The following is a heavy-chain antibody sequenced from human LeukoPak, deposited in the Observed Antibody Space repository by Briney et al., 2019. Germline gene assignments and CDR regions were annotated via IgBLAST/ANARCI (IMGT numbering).Heavy chain of an antibody. D-gene: IGHD3-16*02. CDR2: ISGSGGST. Sequence: GGSLRLSCAASGFTFSSYAMSWVRQAPGKGLEWVSAISGSGGSTYYADSVKGRFTISRDNSKNTLYLQMNSLRAEDTAVYYCAEGRSLGSLSSGFDYWGQGTLVTVSS. CDR1: GFTFSSYA. V-gene: IGHV3-23*01. CDR3: AEGRSLGSLSSGFDY. J-gene: IGHJ4*02.